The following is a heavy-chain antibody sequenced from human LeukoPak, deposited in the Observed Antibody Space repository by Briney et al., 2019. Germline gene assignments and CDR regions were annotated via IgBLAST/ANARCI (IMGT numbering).Heavy chain of an antibody. Sequence: GGSLRLSCAASGFTFSSYAMSWVRQAPGKWLEWVSAFSGSGGSTYYADSVKGRFTISRDNSKNTLYLQMNSLRAEDTAVYYCAKAGNYYDSSGYLQSQPYYYMDVWGKGTTVTVSS. CDR1: GFTFSSYA. CDR2: FSGSGGST. CDR3: AKAGNYYDSSGYLQSQPYYYMDV. J-gene: IGHJ6*03. V-gene: IGHV3-23*01. D-gene: IGHD3-22*01.